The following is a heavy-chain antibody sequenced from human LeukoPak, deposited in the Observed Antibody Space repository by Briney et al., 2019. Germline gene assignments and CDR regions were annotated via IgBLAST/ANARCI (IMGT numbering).Heavy chain of an antibody. CDR2: INPNSGGT. D-gene: IGHD3-16*02. CDR1: GGTFSTYA. Sequence: ASMKVSCTASGGTFSTYAITWVRQAPGQGLEWMGCINPNSGGTKYAQKFQGGVTLTRDTSISTAYMELSRLRSDDTAVYYCARGETVYGGAIVYWGQGTLVTVSS. CDR3: ARGETVYGGAIVY. J-gene: IGHJ4*02. V-gene: IGHV1-2*02.